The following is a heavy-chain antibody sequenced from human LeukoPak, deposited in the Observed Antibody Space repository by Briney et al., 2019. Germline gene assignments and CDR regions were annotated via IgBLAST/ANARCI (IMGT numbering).Heavy chain of an antibody. CDR2: IKQDGSEK. Sequence: GGSLRLSCAASGFTFSSYWMSWVRQAPGKGLEWVANIKQDGSEKNYVDSVKGRFTISRDNAKNSLYLQLNGLRAEDTAVYYCASGYYYDSSRPPDYFDCWGQGTLVTVSS. V-gene: IGHV3-7*01. D-gene: IGHD3-22*01. CDR1: GFTFSSYW. CDR3: ASGYYYDSSRPPDYFDC. J-gene: IGHJ4*02.